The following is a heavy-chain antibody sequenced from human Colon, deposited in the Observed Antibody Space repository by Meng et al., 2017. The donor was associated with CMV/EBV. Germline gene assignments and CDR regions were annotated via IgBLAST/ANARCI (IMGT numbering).Heavy chain of an antibody. V-gene: IGHV3-21*01. CDR1: GFTFSSYS. D-gene: IGHD3-9*01. Sequence: GGSLRLSCAASGFTFSSYSMNWVRQAPGKGLEWVSSISSSSSYIYYADPVKGRFTISRDNAKNSLYLQMNSLRAEDTAVYYCARLPPPRILVSDWFDPWGQGTLVTVSS. CDR2: ISSSSSYI. J-gene: IGHJ5*02. CDR3: ARLPPPRILVSDWFDP.